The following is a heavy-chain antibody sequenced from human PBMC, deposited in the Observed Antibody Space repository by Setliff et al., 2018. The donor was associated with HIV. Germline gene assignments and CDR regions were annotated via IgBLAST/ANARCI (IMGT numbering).Heavy chain of an antibody. CDR1: GYIFIRYY. CDR3: ASDVRDGFEEWFSTLDDGMDV. D-gene: IGHD3-3*01. CDR2: INPHTGVT. V-gene: IGHV1-2*02. Sequence: ASVKVSCKTSGYIFIRYYMFWVRQAPGQGLEWMGNINPHTGVTRYAEKFQGRVTMTRDTSISTIYMELSRLRPDDTAVYYCASDVRDGFEEWFSTLDDGMDVWGQGTTVTVS. J-gene: IGHJ6*02.